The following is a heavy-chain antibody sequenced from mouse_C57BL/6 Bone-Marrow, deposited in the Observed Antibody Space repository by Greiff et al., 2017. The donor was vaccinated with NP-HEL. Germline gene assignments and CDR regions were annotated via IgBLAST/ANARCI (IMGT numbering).Heavy chain of an antibody. J-gene: IGHJ3*01. CDR3: ARDLAWFAY. V-gene: IGHV5-9*01. CDR2: ISGGGGNN. CDR1: GFTFSSYT. Sequence: EVMLVESGGGLVKPGGSLKLSCAASGFTFSSYTMSWVRQTPEKRLEWVATISGGGGNNYYPDSVKGRFPISRDNAKNTLYLQMSSLRSEDTALYYCARDLAWFAYWGQGTLVTVSA.